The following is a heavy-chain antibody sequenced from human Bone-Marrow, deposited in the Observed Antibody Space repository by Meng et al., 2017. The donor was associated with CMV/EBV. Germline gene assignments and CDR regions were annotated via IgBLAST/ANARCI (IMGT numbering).Heavy chain of an antibody. CDR3: ARGDGFSEAFDI. J-gene: IGHJ3*02. V-gene: IGHV4-59*01. Sequence: ESLKISCSVSGGVISNYYWSWIRQPPGKGLEWIGYIYNSGSTNNNTSLKSRLFISVDTSKNQFSLRVSSVTAADTAVYYCARGDGFSEAFDIWGQGTMVTVSS. CDR1: GGVISNYY. CDR2: IYNSGST. D-gene: IGHD5-24*01.